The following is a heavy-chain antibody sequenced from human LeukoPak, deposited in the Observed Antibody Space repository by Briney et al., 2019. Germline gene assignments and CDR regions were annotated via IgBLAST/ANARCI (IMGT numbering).Heavy chain of an antibody. CDR1: GFTFDSYG. J-gene: IGHJ4*02. D-gene: IGHD3-10*01. V-gene: IGHV3-30*18. Sequence: PGGSLRLSCAASGFTFDSYGMHWVRQAPGKGLEWVAVISYDGSNKYYVDSVKGRFTISRDNSKNTLNPQMNSLRAEDTAVYYCVKDRTGTYTLDYWGQGTLVTVSS. CDR2: ISYDGSNK. CDR3: VKDRTGTYTLDY.